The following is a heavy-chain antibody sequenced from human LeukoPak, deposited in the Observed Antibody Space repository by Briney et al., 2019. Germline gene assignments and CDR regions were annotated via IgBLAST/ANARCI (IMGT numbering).Heavy chain of an antibody. CDR3: ARGRVGYCSGGSCYSGLEY. CDR2: INPSGGST. CDR1: GYTFTNYY. J-gene: IGHJ4*02. Sequence: ASVKVSCKASGYTFTNYYMHWVRQAPGQGLEWMGIINPSGGSTSYAQKFQGRVTMTRDKSISTAYLQWSSLKASDTAMYYCARGRVGYCSGGSCYSGLEYWGQGTLVTVSS. V-gene: IGHV1-46*01. D-gene: IGHD2-15*01.